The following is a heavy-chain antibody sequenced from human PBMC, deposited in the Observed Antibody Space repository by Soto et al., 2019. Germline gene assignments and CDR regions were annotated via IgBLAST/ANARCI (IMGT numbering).Heavy chain of an antibody. CDR1: GYTFTTYG. D-gene: IGHD3-16*01. J-gene: IGHJ4*02. CDR3: ARDPYLGDHQY. Sequence: QVQLVQSGGEVKKPGASVKVSSKTPGYTFTTYGISWVRQAPGQGLEWVGWISAYSGKTHYAQKFQGKVTMTTDTSTNTAYLELRSLRSDDTAVYYCARDPYLGDHQYWGQGTLVTVSS. V-gene: IGHV1-18*01. CDR2: ISAYSGKT.